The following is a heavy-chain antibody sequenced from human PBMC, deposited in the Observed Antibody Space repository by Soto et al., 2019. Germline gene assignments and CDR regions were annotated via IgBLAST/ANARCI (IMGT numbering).Heavy chain of an antibody. CDR3: ARDTFSGDSSGPHY. D-gene: IGHD3-22*01. Sequence: LGESLTISCKGSGCSFSRYWIAWVRQTPGKGLEWMGLIYPGDSDTRYSPSFQGQVTISADKSITTAYLQWSSLKASDTAIYYCARDTFSGDSSGPHYWGQGTLVTVS. CDR1: GCSFSRYW. CDR2: IYPGDSDT. J-gene: IGHJ4*02. V-gene: IGHV5-51*01.